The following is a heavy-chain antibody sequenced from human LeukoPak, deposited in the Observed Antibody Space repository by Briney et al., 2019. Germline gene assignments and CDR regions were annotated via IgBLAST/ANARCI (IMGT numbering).Heavy chain of an antibody. V-gene: IGHV1-69*13. Sequence: SVKVSCKASGGTFSSYAISWVRQAPGQGLEWMGGIIPIFGTANYAQKFQGRVTITGDESTGTAYMELSSLRSEDTAVYYCARVINYYDSSGNFDYWGQGTLVTVSS. D-gene: IGHD3-22*01. CDR2: IIPIFGTA. CDR3: ARVINYYDSSGNFDY. CDR1: GGTFSSYA. J-gene: IGHJ4*02.